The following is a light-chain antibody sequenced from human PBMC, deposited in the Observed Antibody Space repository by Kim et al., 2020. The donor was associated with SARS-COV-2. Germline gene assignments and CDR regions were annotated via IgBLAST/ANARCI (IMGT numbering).Light chain of an antibody. CDR1: QSIGTY. V-gene: IGKV1-39*01. CDR3: QQSHTTPLLS. Sequence: DIQMTQSPSSLAASVGDRVTIACRASQSIGTYLNWYQQKPGKAPKLLIYAASSLQSGVPSRFSGGGSGTDFTLTISNVQPEDFATYYCQQSHTTPLLSFGGGNKVDIK. J-gene: IGKJ4*01. CDR2: AAS.